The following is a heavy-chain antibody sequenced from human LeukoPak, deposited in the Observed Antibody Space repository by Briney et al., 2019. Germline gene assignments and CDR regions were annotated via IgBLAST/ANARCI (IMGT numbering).Heavy chain of an antibody. CDR3: SRGLHNFDY. J-gene: IGHJ4*02. CDR2: IKLDGSEE. V-gene: IGHV3-7*04. CDR1: GFPFSTFW. Sequence: PGGSLRLSCAASGFPFSTFWMTWVRQAPGKGLEWVANIKLDGSEEYYVDSVKGRFTISRDNGKNSLYLQMSSLRAEDTAVYYCSRGLHNFDYWGQGTLVTVSS.